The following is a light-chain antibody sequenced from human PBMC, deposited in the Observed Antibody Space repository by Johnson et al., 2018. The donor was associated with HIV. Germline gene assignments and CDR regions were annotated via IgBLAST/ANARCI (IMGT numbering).Light chain of an antibody. J-gene: IGLJ1*01. CDR3: ATWDSSLTSGGI. CDR1: SSNIANNY. V-gene: IGLV1-51*02. Sequence: QSVLTQPPSVSAAPGQRVTISCSGSSSNIANNYISWYQQFPGTAPKLLIYENNKRPSGIPDRFSASKSGASATLGITGLQTGDEADYYCATWDSSLTSGGIFGTGTKVTVL. CDR2: ENN.